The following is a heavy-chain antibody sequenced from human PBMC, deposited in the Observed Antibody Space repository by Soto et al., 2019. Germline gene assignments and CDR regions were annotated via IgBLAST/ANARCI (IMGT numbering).Heavy chain of an antibody. V-gene: IGHV4-30-4*01. CDR2: IYYSGRT. CDR3: AREFQYCISTCCYLDAFDI. CDR1: GGSISSGDYY. Sequence: QVQLQESGPGLVKPSQTLSLTCTVSGGSISSGDYYWSWIRQPPGKGLEWIGYIYYSGRTYYNPYLKSRVTISVDTSKNQFSLKLSSVTAADTAVYYFAREFQYCISTCCYLDAFDIWGQGTMVTVSS. D-gene: IGHD2-2*01. J-gene: IGHJ3*02.